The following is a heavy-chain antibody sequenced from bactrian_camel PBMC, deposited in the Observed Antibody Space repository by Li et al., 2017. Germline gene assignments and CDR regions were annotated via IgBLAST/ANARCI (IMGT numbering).Heavy chain of an antibody. J-gene: IGHJ4*01. CDR3: AASSGQWAELNQRAYAY. V-gene: IGHV3S53*01. Sequence: QLVESGGGSVQAGGALNLSCATSLAIYRSNAMAWFRQAPGKEREAVAAIYTSGGNTKYADSVEGRFTISHDNSRKTSYLQMNDLGPGDTGVYYCAASSGQWAELNQRAYAYWGQGTQVTVS. D-gene: IGHD1*01. CDR2: IYTSGGNT. CDR1: LAIYRSNA.